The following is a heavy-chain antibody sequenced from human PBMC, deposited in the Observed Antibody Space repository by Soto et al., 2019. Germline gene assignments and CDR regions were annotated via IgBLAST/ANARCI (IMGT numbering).Heavy chain of an antibody. CDR2: ISSSGSTI. Sequence: EVQLVESGGGLVQPGGSLRLSSAASGFTFSSYEMNWVREAPGKGLEWVSYISSSGSTIYYADSVKGRFTISRDNAKNSLYLQMNSLRAEDTAVYYCARGATNFDYWGQGTLVTVSS. J-gene: IGHJ4*02. CDR1: GFTFSSYE. V-gene: IGHV3-48*03. CDR3: ARGATNFDY. D-gene: IGHD1-26*01.